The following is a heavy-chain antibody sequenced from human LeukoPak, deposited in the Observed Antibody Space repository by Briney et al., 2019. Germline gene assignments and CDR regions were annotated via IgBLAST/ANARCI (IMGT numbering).Heavy chain of an antibody. V-gene: IGHV3-15*01. J-gene: IGHJ4*02. Sequence: GGSLRLSCAASGFTFSNAWMSWVRQAPGKGLEWVGRIKSKTDGGTTDYAAPVKGRFTISRDDSKNTLYLQMNNLRADDTAVYYCARAHSYIHTSSWSYFDSWGQGTLVTVSS. CDR1: GFTFSNAW. CDR3: ARAHSYIHTSSWSYFDS. CDR2: IKSKTDGGTT. D-gene: IGHD6-13*01.